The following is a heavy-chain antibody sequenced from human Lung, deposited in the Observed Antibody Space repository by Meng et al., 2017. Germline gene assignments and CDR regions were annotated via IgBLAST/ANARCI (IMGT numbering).Heavy chain of an antibody. J-gene: IGHJ4*02. Sequence: QVQRKQGGAGLFKPSETLSLTCVVSGGSFSDYYWSWIRQPPGKGLEWIGEINHSGSTNYNPSLESRATISVDTSQNNLSLKLSSVTAADSAVYYCARGPTTMAHDFDYWGQGTLVTVSS. CDR1: GGSFSDYY. D-gene: IGHD4-11*01. V-gene: IGHV4-34*01. CDR2: INHSGST. CDR3: ARGPTTMAHDFDY.